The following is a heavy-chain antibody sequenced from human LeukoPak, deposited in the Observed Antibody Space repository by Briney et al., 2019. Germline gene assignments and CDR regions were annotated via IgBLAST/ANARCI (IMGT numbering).Heavy chain of an antibody. CDR3: AKVSGLDV. V-gene: IGHV3-48*03. CDR1: GFNFSSYE. J-gene: IGHJ6*02. CDR2: ISSSGNSI. D-gene: IGHD2-21*01. Sequence: GGSLRLSCAASGFNFSSYEMNWVRQAPGKGLEWISYISSSGNSIYYADSVKGRFTISRDNAKNSLYLQMNSLRDEDTAIYYCAKVSGLDVWGQGTTVTVSS.